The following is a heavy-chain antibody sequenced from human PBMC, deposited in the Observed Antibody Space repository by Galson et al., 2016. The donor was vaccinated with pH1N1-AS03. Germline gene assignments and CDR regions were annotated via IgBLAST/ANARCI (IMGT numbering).Heavy chain of an antibody. D-gene: IGHD2-2*03. Sequence: SLRLSCAASGFTFSAYTMNWVRQAPGKGLEWVSSISGSRRYISYADSLKGRFTISRDNAKNSLYLQMNSLTAEGPAVYYCARGRVDSLVGSGFYYGIDFLGQGSTVTVSS. CDR3: ARGRVDSLVGSGFYYGIDF. J-gene: IGHJ6*02. CDR2: ISGSRRYI. V-gene: IGHV3-21*01. CDR1: GFTFSAYT.